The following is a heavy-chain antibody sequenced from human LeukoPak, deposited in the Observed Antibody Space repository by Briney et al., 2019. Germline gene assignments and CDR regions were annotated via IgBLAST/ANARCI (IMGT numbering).Heavy chain of an antibody. J-gene: IGHJ4*02. Sequence: SGTLSLTCAVSGGSINSTTWWSWVRQPPGKGLEWIGEIYHTEGTNYNPSLKSRVTISVDKSKNQFSLKLTSVTAADTAVYYCARTYCTTTSCYQWLDYWGQGILVTISS. V-gene: IGHV4-4*02. D-gene: IGHD2-2*01. CDR1: GGSINSTTW. CDR3: ARTYCTTTSCYQWLDY. CDR2: IYHTEGT.